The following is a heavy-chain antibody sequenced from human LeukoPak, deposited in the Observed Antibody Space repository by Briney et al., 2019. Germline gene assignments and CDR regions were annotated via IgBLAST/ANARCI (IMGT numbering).Heavy chain of an antibody. J-gene: IGHJ4*02. V-gene: IGHV3-23*01. CDR1: GFTFSSYA. D-gene: IGHD2-2*02. Sequence: GGSLRLSCAASGFTFSSYAMTWVRQAPGKGLEWVSTISPNVGATYYADSVKGRFTISRDNSKNTLYLQMDSLRAEDTAVYYSACLPAAIPFDYWGQGTLVTVSS. CDR3: ACLPAAIPFDY. CDR2: ISPNVGAT.